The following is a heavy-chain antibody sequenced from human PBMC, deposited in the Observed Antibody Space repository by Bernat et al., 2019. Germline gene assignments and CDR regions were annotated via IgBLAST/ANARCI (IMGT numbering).Heavy chain of an antibody. D-gene: IGHD3-16*02. Sequence: EVQLLESGGGLVQPGGSLRLFCAASGFTFSSYAMSWVRQAPGKGLEWASAISGSGGSTYYADSVKGRFTISRDNSKNTLYLQMNSLRAEDTAVYYCAKDHDYVWGSYRNGPFDYWGQGTLVTVSS. CDR3: AKDHDYVWGSYRNGPFDY. V-gene: IGHV3-23*01. CDR1: GFTFSSYA. CDR2: ISGSGGST. J-gene: IGHJ4*02.